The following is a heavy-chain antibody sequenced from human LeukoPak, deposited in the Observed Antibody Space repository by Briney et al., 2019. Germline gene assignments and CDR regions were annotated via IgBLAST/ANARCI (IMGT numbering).Heavy chain of an antibody. CDR2: INTDWSAA. Sequence: PGGSLRLSCTASGFTLSNYWMHWVRQAPGKGLVWVARINTDWSAASYADSVTGRFTVSRDNAKNTLYLQMNTLRVDDTAVYYCARDRQHYFCEDWGQGTLVTVSS. CDR3: ARDRQHYFCED. V-gene: IGHV3-74*01. CDR1: GFTLSNYW. D-gene: IGHD3-10*01. J-gene: IGHJ4*02.